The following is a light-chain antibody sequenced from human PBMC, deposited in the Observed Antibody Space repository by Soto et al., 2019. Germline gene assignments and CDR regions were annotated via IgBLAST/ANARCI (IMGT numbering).Light chain of an antibody. CDR2: QTS. CDR1: QYINTR. J-gene: IGKJ5*01. CDR3: QQRNVWPPVT. V-gene: IGKV3-11*01. Sequence: EIVLTQSPATLSSFPGDRVTLPCRASQYINTRLAWYQHRRGQAPRLLIYQTSIRAAGIPARFSASGSGTDFTLTISSLEPEDSAIYYCQQRNVWPPVTFGLGTRLAI.